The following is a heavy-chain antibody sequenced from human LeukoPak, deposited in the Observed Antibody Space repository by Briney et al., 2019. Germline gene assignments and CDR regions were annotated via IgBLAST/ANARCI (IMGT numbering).Heavy chain of an antibody. Sequence: SETLSLTCAVYGGSFSGYYWSWIRQPPGKGLEWIREINHSGSTNYNPSLKSRVTISVDTSKNQFSLKLSSVTAADTAVYYCARRIAAAGYYWGQGTLVTVSS. CDR2: INHSGST. D-gene: IGHD6-13*01. CDR3: ARRIAAAGYY. V-gene: IGHV4-34*01. J-gene: IGHJ4*02. CDR1: GGSFSGYY.